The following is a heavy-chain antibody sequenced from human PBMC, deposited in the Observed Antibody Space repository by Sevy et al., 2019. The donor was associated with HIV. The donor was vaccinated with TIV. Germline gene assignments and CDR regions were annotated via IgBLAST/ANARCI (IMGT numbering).Heavy chain of an antibody. CDR2: IYAGGTA. Sequence: GGSLRLSCVVSGFAIRSNYMRWVRQAPGKGLEWVSHIYAGGTAYYADSVKGRFTFSRDDSKNTVSLQMRSLRVEDSAVYYCASEYCSRGSWFFDYWGQGIQVTVSS. V-gene: IGHV3-53*01. CDR3: ASEYCSRGSWFFDY. J-gene: IGHJ4*02. CDR1: GFAIRSNY. D-gene: IGHD2-15*01.